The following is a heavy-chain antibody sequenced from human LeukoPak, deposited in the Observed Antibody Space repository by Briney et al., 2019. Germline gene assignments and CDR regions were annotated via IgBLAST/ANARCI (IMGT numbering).Heavy chain of an antibody. D-gene: IGHD2-2*01. CDR3: AKANYQLLAPNHPYGLDV. V-gene: IGHV3-7*03. J-gene: IGHJ6*02. CDR2: IKQDGTEI. CDR1: GFTFNNYW. Sequence: PGGSLRLSCAASGFTFNNYWMTWFRQAPGKGLEWVANIKQDGTEIFYVDSVKGRFTISRDNAKNSLYLQMNSLRVEDTALYYCAKANYQLLAPNHPYGLDVWGQGTTVTVSS.